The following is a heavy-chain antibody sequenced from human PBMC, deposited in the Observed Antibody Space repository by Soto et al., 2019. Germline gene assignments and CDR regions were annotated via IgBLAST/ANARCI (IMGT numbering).Heavy chain of an antibody. CDR3: ARLMGSGWYEDY. D-gene: IGHD6-19*01. CDR1: GGSISSYY. Sequence: SETLSLTCTVSGGSISSYYWSWIRQPPGKRLEWIGNIYYSGSTNYNHSLKSRVTISVDTYKNKFYLKLNSLTATDTTIYYSARLMGSGWYEDYWGQGTLVTVSS. J-gene: IGHJ4*02. CDR2: IYYSGST. V-gene: IGHV4-59*08.